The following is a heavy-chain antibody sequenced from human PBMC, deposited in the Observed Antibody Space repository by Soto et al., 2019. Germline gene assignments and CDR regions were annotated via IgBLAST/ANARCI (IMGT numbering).Heavy chain of an antibody. CDR3: TRDKHGYSVYVLFH. CDR1: GFTFSSYS. CDR2: ISSSSSYI. V-gene: IGHV3-21*01. Sequence: KAGGSLRLSCGGSGFTFSSYSMNWVRQAPGKGLEWVSSISSSSSYIYYADSVKGRFTISRDNAKNSLYLQMNSLRAEDTGVYYCTRDKHGYSVYVLFHWGQGTRVTVSS. J-gene: IGHJ4*02. D-gene: IGHD5-12*01.